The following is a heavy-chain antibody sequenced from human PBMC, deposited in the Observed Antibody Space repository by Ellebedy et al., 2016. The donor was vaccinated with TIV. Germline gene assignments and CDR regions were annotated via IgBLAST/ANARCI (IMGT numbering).Heavy chain of an antibody. CDR1: GGSISSSSYY. D-gene: IGHD3-10*01. CDR2: IYYSGST. CDR3: ARPVRDKHIDY. J-gene: IGHJ4*02. V-gene: IGHV4-39*01. Sequence: SETLSLTXTVSGGSISSSSYYWGWIRQPPGKGLEWIGSIYYSGSTYYNPSLKSRVTISVDTSKNQFSLKLSSVTAADTAVYYCARPVRDKHIDYWGQGTLVTVSS.